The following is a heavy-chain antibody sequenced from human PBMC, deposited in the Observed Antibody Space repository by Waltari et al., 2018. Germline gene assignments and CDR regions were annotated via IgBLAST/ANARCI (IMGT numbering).Heavy chain of an antibody. J-gene: IGHJ3*02. D-gene: IGHD6-13*01. CDR1: GFTFSSYW. CDR2: INSDGSST. CDR3: AGDVAAADAFDI. V-gene: IGHV3-74*01. Sequence: EVQLVESGGGLVQPGGSLRLSCAASGFTFSSYWMHWVRQAPGKGLVWVSRINSDGSSTSYADSVKGRFTISRDNAKNTLYLQMNSLRAEDTAVYYCAGDVAAADAFDIWGQGTMVTVSS.